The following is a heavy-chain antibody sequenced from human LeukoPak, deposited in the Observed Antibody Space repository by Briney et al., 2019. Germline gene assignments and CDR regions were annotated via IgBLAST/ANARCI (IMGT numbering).Heavy chain of an antibody. CDR2: IYYSGST. CDR3: ARAYSNTYYDFWSGYPIQYTLDY. J-gene: IGHJ4*02. V-gene: IGHV4-38-2*02. D-gene: IGHD3-3*01. CDR1: GYSISSGCY. Sequence: SETLSLTCTVSGYSISSGCYWSWIRQPPGKGLEWIGYIYYSGSTNYNPSLKSRVTISVDTSKNQFSLKLSSVTAADTAVYYCARAYSNTYYDFWSGYPIQYTLDYWGQGTLVTVSS.